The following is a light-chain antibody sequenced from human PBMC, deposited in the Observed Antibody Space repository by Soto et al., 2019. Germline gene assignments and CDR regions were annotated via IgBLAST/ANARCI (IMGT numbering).Light chain of an antibody. CDR1: QSISTW. V-gene: IGKV1-5*01. J-gene: IGKJ5*01. Sequence: SHLTQSTFTLSSCLLNRITITCLATQSISTWFALHQQKPVKAPDLLIYDASSLQTGVPSRFSGSGSGTEFTLTISSLQADDFASYYCQLSDTYPNTFCQGSLLEI. CDR3: QLSDTYPNT. CDR2: DAS.